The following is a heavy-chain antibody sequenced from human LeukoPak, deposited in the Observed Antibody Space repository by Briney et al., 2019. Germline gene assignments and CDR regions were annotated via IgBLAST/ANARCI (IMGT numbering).Heavy chain of an antibody. J-gene: IGHJ4*02. CDR1: GFTFDDYA. D-gene: IGHD5-18*01. V-gene: IGHV3-9*01. Sequence: GGSLRLSCAASGFTFDDYAMHWVRQAPGKGLEWVSGISWNSGSIGYADSVKGRFIISRDNAKNSLYLQMNSLRAEDTALYYCAKDGYTYGFLFNYWGQGTLSPSPQ. CDR3: AKDGYTYGFLFNY. CDR2: ISWNSGSI.